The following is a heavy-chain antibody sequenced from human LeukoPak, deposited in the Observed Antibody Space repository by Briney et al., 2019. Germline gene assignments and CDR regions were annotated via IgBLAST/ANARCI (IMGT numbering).Heavy chain of an antibody. J-gene: IGHJ6*02. Sequence: SETLSLPCTVSGTSITTYFWSWIRQPAGKGLEWIGRFYSSGSTSYNPSLKSRLTMSVDTSKNEFSLKLRSVTAADTAVYYCVRDRVDSSGYYYYYGLDVWGQGTTVTVSS. V-gene: IGHV4-4*07. CDR3: VRDRVDSSGYYYYYGLDV. CDR2: FYSSGST. D-gene: IGHD3-22*01. CDR1: GTSITTYF.